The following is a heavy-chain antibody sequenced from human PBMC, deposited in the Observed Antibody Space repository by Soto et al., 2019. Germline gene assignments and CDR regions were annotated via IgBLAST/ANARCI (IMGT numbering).Heavy chain of an antibody. CDR1: GGSISTYY. CDR2: VHYSGTT. D-gene: IGHD3-3*01. CDR3: ARGKTIGP. Sequence: PSGTLSLTCTVSGGSISTYYWTWIRQPPGKGLEWIGYVHYSGTTNYNPSLKSRVTMSVDTSKNQFSLKLRSVTAADTAVYYCARGKTIGPWGQGTLVTVSS. V-gene: IGHV4-59*01. J-gene: IGHJ5*02.